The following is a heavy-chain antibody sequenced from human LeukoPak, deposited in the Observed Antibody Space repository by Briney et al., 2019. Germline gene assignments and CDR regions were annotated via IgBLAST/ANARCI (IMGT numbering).Heavy chain of an antibody. CDR1: GFTFSSYA. V-gene: IGHV3-23*01. CDR3: AKKEDSSGYLAYFDY. Sequence: GGSLRLSCVASGFTFSSYAMSWVRQAPGKGLEWVSAISGSGGSTYYAESVKGRFTISRDNSKNTLYLQMNSLRAEDTAVYYCAKKEDSSGYLAYFDYWGQGTLVTVSS. CDR2: ISGSGGST. D-gene: IGHD3-22*01. J-gene: IGHJ4*02.